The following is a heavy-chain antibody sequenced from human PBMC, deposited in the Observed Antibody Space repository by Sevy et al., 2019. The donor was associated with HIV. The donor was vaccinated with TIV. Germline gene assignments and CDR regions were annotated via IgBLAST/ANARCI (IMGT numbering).Heavy chain of an antibody. CDR1: GGSINSDH. CDR3: ARRNDFAI. V-gene: IGHV4-59*08. Sequence: GSLRLSCTVSGGSINSDHWNWIRQPPGKGLEWIGYVYYIGGTNYNPSLKNRITISVDRTKNQFSLNLTSVTAADTAVYYCARRNDFAIWGQGTMVTVSS. CDR2: VYYIGGT. J-gene: IGHJ3*02.